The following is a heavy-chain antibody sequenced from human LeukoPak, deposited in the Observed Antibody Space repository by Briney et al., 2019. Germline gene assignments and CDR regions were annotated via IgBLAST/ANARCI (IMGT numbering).Heavy chain of an antibody. J-gene: IGHJ4*02. CDR3: ARDLDDYGDSRFDY. D-gene: IGHD4-17*01. CDR2: ISSSSSYI. Sequence: PGGSLRLSCAASGFTFSSYSMNWVRQAPGKGLEWVSSISSSSSYIYYADSVKGRFTISRDNAKNSLYLQMNSLRAEDTAAYYCARDLDDYGDSRFDYWGQGTLVTVSS. V-gene: IGHV3-21*01. CDR1: GFTFSSYS.